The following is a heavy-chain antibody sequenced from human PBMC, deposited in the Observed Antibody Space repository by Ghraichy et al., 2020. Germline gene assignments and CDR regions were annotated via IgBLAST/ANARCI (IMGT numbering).Heavy chain of an antibody. V-gene: IGHV3-23*01. CDR3: AKDTMQGYDYLGEFDY. D-gene: IGHD5-12*01. J-gene: IGHJ4*02. CDR2: ISVSGGSR. Sequence: GGSLRLSCAASGFSVSNFAMAWVRQAPGKGLEWVSSISVSGGSRYYADSVKGRFTISRDNSKNTLYLQLNTLRADDTALYYCAKDTMQGYDYLGEFDYWGQGTLVTVSS. CDR1: GFSVSNFA.